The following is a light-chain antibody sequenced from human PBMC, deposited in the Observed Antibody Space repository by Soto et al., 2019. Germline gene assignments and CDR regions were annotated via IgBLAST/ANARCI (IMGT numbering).Light chain of an antibody. J-gene: IGKJ1*01. V-gene: IGKV1-39*01. CDR3: LQTYSTPWT. CDR1: QDIRRY. Sequence: DIQMTQSPSSLSLSVGDRVTITCRASQDIRRYLSWYQQKTGTAPKFLIYSASGLHSGVPSRFSGSGSGTDFTLTISSLQPEDFATYYCLQTYSTPWTFGQGTKVEIK. CDR2: SAS.